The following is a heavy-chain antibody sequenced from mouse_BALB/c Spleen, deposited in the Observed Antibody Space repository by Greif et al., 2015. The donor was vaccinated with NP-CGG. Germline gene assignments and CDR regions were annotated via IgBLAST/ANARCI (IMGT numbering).Heavy chain of an antibody. D-gene: IGHD4-1*01. J-gene: IGHJ4*01. CDR2: IYPGSGNT. CDR3: ARRTGTEAMDY. CDR1: GYTFTDYY. V-gene: IGHV1-84*02. Sequence: VHLVESGPELVKPGASVKISCKASGYTFTDYYINWVKQKPGQGLEWIGWIYPGSGNTKYNEKFKGKATLTVDTSSSTAYMQLSSLTSEDTAVYFCARRTGTEAMDYWGQETSVTVSS.